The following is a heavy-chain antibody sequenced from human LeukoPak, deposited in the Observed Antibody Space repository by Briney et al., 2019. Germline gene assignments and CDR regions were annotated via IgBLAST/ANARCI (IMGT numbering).Heavy chain of an antibody. J-gene: IGHJ4*02. Sequence: SSVKVSCKASGYTFTGSYIHWVRQAPGQGLDWMGWINSNSGGTSSAQKFQGRVTMTRDTSVSTAYMELSSLRSDDTALYYCARETGYCSGGRCYFIYWGQGTLVTVSS. CDR2: INSNSGGT. CDR3: ARETGYCSGGRCYFIY. D-gene: IGHD2-15*01. CDR1: GYTFTGSY. V-gene: IGHV1-2*02.